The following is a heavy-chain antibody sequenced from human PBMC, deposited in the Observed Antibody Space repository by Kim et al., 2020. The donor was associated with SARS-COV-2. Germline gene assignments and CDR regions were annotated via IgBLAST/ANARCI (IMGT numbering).Heavy chain of an antibody. J-gene: IGHJ4*02. Sequence: AESGKGRFPTSRDNAKNSLYLQMDSLRGEGTAVYYCARGINGYSSGWYDYWGQGTLVTVSS. D-gene: IGHD6-19*01. V-gene: IGHV3-21*01. CDR3: ARGINGYSSGWYDY.